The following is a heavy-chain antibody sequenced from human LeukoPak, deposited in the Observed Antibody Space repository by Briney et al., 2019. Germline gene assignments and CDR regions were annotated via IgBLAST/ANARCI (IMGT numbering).Heavy chain of an antibody. CDR2: IYHSGST. CDR3: ARGAYYYDSSGYYTDAFDI. CDR1: GGSISSGGYS. V-gene: IGHV4-30-2*01. J-gene: IGHJ3*02. Sequence: SETLSLTCTVSGGSISSGGYSWSWIRQPPGKGLEWIGYIYHSGSTYYNPSLKSRVTISVDRSKNQFSLKLSSVTAADTAVYYCARGAYYYDSSGYYTDAFDIWGQGTMATVSS. D-gene: IGHD3-22*01.